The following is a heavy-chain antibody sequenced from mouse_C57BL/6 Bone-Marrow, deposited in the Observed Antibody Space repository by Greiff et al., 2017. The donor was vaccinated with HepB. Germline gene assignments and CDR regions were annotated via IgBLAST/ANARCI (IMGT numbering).Heavy chain of an antibody. D-gene: IGHD1-1*01. V-gene: IGHV8-8*01. Sequence: QVTLKVSGPGILQPSQTLSLTCSFSGFSLSTFGMGVGWIRQPSGKGLEWLAHIWWDDDKYYNPALKSRLTISKDTSKNQVFLKIANVDTADTATYYCARIEWAWTVVDYYAMDYWGQRTSVTVSS. CDR3: ARIEWAWTVVDYYAMDY. J-gene: IGHJ4*01. CDR2: IWWDDDK. CDR1: GFSLSTFGMG.